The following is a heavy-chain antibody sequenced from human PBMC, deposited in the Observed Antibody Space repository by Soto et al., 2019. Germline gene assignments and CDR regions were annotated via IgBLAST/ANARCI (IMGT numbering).Heavy chain of an antibody. CDR2: IYYSGST. CDR3: ARDRLVVRYYYDSSGYFLDNAFDI. V-gene: IGHV4-31*03. D-gene: IGHD3-22*01. CDR1: GGSISSGGYY. J-gene: IGHJ3*02. Sequence: SLSLTCTVSGGSISSGGYYWSWLRQHPGKGLEWIGYIYYSGSTYYNPSLKSRVTISVDTSKNQFSLKLSSVTAADTAVYYCARDRLVVRYYYDSSGYFLDNAFDIWGQGTMVTVSS.